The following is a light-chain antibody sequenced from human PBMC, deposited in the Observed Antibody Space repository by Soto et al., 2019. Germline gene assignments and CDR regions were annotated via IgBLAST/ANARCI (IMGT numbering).Light chain of an antibody. Sequence: EIVLTQSPATLSLSPGERVTLSCRTSQSVSKYFAWYQQKPGRAPRLLIYDASSRATGIPARFIGSGSGTDFTLTISSLEPEDFAIYYCQQRSNWPITFGQGTRLEIK. CDR3: QQRSNWPIT. CDR2: DAS. V-gene: IGKV3-11*01. J-gene: IGKJ5*01. CDR1: QSVSKY.